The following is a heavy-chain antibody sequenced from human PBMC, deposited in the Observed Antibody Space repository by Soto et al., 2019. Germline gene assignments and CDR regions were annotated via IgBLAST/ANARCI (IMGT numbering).Heavy chain of an antibody. V-gene: IGHV3-30-3*01. D-gene: IGHD3-10*01. CDR1: GFTFSSYA. J-gene: IGHJ6*02. CDR3: ARQMVRGVPPPYYYYGMDV. Sequence: GGSLRLSCAASGFTFSSYAMHWVRQAPGKGLEWVAVISYDGSNKYYADSVKGRFTISRDNSKNTLYLQMNSLRAEDTAVYYCARQMVRGVPPPYYYYGMDVWGQGTTVTVSS. CDR2: ISYDGSNK.